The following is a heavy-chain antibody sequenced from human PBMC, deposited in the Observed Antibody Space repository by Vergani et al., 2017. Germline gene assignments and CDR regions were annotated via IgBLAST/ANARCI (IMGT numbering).Heavy chain of an antibody. Sequence: QVQLQQWGAGLLKPSETLSLTCAVYGGSFSGYYWSWIRQAPGKGLEWNGEINHSGSTNYNPSLKSRVTISVDTSKNQFSLKLSSVTAADTAVYYCARAYGYSSGWYRPWGQGTLVTVSS. J-gene: IGHJ5*02. D-gene: IGHD6-19*01. V-gene: IGHV4-34*01. CDR3: ARAYGYSSGWYRP. CDR2: INHSGST. CDR1: GGSFSGYY.